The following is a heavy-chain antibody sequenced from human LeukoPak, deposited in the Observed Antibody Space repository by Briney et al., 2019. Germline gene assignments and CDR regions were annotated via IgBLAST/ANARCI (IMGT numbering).Heavy chain of an antibody. V-gene: IGHV1-69*13. Sequence: SVKVSCKASGGTFSSYAISWVRQAPGQGLEWMGGIIPIFGTANYAQKFQGRVTITADESTSTAYTELSSLRSEDTAVYYCAALYYYDSSGYYYGYFDYWGQGTLVTVSS. CDR2: IIPIFGTA. D-gene: IGHD3-22*01. J-gene: IGHJ4*02. CDR1: GGTFSSYA. CDR3: AALYYYDSSGYYYGYFDY.